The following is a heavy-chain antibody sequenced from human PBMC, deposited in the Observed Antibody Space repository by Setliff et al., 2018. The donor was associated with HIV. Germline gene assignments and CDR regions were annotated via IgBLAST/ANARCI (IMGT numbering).Heavy chain of an antibody. V-gene: IGHV4-38-2*01. CDR3: ARDFGDYLD. CDR2: IFHSGTT. CDR1: GYSINTGYF. J-gene: IGHJ4*02. Sequence: PSETLSLTCDVSGYSINTGYFWGWIRQPPGKGLEWIGNIFHSGTTYYNPSFKSRATLSVDTSNNQFSLKLSSVTAADTAVYYCARDFGDYLDWGQGTLVTVSS. D-gene: IGHD4-17*01.